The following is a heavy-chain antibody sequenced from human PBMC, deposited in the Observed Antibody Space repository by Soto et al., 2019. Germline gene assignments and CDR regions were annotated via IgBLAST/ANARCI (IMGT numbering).Heavy chain of an antibody. CDR3: ARSIVVVAATHTWFDP. V-gene: IGHV1-46*01. Sequence: QVQLVQSGAEVKKPGASVKVSCKASGYTFTSYYMHWVRQAPGQGLEWMGIINPSGGSTSYAQKFQGRVTMTRDTSTSTVYMELSSLRSEDTAVYYCARSIVVVAATHTWFDPWGQGTLVTVSS. CDR1: GYTFTSYY. CDR2: INPSGGST. J-gene: IGHJ5*02. D-gene: IGHD2-15*01.